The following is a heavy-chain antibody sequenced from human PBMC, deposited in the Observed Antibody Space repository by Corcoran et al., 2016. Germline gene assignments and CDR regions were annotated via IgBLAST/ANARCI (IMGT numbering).Heavy chain of an antibody. CDR2: IIPIFGTA. CDR3: ARARTYYYDSRGYKDFDY. V-gene: IGHV1-69*01. D-gene: IGHD3-22*01. J-gene: IGHJ4*02. Sequence: QVQLVQSGAEVKKPGSSVKVSCKASGGTFSSYAISWVRQAPGQGLEWMGGIIPIFGTANYAQKFQGRVTITADESTSTAYMELSSLRSEDTAVYYCARARTYYYDSRGYKDFDYWGQGTLVTVSS. CDR1: GGTFSSYA.